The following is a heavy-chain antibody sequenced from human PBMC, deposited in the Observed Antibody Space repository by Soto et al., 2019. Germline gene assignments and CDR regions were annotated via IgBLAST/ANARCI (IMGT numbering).Heavy chain of an antibody. Sequence: QVQLVQSGAEVKKPGASVKVSCKASGDTFTNYDVNWVRQATGQGLEWMGRMNPNSGNTGYAQKFQGRVTMTRNTSLTTAYMELSSLRSEDTAVYYCARGRNGMDVWGQGTTVTVSS. J-gene: IGHJ6*02. CDR3: ARGRNGMDV. V-gene: IGHV1-8*01. CDR2: MNPNSGNT. CDR1: GDTFTNYD.